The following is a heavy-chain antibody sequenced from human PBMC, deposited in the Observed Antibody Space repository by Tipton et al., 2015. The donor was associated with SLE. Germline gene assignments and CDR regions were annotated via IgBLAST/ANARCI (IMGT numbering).Heavy chain of an antibody. V-gene: IGHV4-34*01. Sequence: TLSLTCAVYGGSFSGYYWSWIRQPPGKGLEWIGEINHSGSTNYNPSLKSRVTISVDTSKNQFSLKLSSVTAADTAVCYCARGRRRGYSGYVDYWGQGTLVTVAS. D-gene: IGHD5-12*01. CDR3: ARGRRRGYSGYVDY. CDR2: INHSGST. J-gene: IGHJ4*02. CDR1: GGSFSGYY.